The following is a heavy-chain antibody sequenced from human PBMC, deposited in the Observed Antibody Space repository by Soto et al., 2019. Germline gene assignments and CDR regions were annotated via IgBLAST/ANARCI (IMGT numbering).Heavy chain of an antibody. CDR3: ARNRGNYFEY. V-gene: IGHV4-59*01. J-gene: IGHJ4*02. Sequence: QVQLQESGPGLVKPSETLSLTCTVSGGSFSSYYCSWIRQPPGKGLEWIGYIYYSGSTNYNPSLKSRVTRSVHTSQNQFSLKLSSVTAADTAVYYCARNRGNYFEYWGQGTLVSVSS. CDR2: IYYSGST. CDR1: GGSFSSYY.